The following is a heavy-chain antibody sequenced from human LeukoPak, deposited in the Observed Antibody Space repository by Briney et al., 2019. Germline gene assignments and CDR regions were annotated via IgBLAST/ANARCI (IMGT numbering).Heavy chain of an antibody. CDR3: ARDRIAAAGNFDY. Sequence: GRSLRLSCAASGFSFSSNGMHWVRQAPGKGLEWVALIWYDGSNKYYADSVKGRFTISRDNSKNTLYLQMNSLRAEDTAVYYCARDRIAAAGNFDYWGQGTLVTVSS. CDR1: GFSFSSNG. D-gene: IGHD6-13*01. CDR2: IWYDGSNK. J-gene: IGHJ4*02. V-gene: IGHV3-33*01.